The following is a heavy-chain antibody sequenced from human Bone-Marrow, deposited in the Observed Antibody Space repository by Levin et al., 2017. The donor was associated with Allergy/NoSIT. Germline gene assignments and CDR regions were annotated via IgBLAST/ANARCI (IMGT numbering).Heavy chain of an antibody. CDR1: GYTFSIYW. CDR2: IYPVDSDA. J-gene: IGHJ4*02. V-gene: IGHV5-51*01. CDR3: ARQSRDGDYFDR. Sequence: WASVKVSCKASGYTFSIYWIGWVRQMPGKGLERMGVIYPVDSDARYSPPFQGQVAMSIDQSATTAYLHISSLRASDTAMYYCARQSRDGDYFDRWGQGTSVTVSS. D-gene: IGHD4-17*01.